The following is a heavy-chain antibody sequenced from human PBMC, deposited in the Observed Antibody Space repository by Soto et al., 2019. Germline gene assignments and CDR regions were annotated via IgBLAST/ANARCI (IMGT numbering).Heavy chain of an antibody. V-gene: IGHV3-23*01. CDR2: ISGSGGST. CDR3: AKSTRVRGVITSFDY. D-gene: IGHD3-10*01. CDR1: GFTFSSYA. J-gene: IGHJ4*02. Sequence: EVQLLESGGRLVQPGGSLRLSCAASGFTFSSYAMSWVRQAPGKGLEWVSAISGSGGSTYYADSVKGRFTISRDNSKNTLYLQMNSLRSEDTAVYYCAKSTRVRGVITSFDYWGQGTLVTVSS.